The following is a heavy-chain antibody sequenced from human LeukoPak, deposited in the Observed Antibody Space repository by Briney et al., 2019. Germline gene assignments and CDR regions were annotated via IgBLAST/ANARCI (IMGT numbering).Heavy chain of an antibody. CDR1: XXSIRSXGYY. Sequence: SETLXLXXXXXXXSIRSXGYYWAWIRQPPGKGLESIANIYYSGNTYYNPSLKSRVTISVDTSKNQFSLKLTSVTAADTAVYYCARHRVYDWNYPIWFDPWGQGTLVTVSS. D-gene: IGHD3-16*01. CDR2: IYYSGNT. CDR3: ARHRVYDWNYPIWFDP. J-gene: IGHJ5*02. V-gene: IGHV4-39*01.